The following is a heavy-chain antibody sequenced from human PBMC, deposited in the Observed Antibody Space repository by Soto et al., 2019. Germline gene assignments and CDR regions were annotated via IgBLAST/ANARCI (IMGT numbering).Heavy chain of an antibody. CDR1: GFTFSTSA. Sequence: GASVKVSCKASGFTFSTSAVQWVRQARGQRLEWIGSIVVGSGDTNYAQKFQGRVTITADESTSTAYMELSSLRSEDTAVYYCARDRYYYDSSGYYSVGFQHWGQGTLVTVSS. J-gene: IGHJ1*01. D-gene: IGHD3-22*01. V-gene: IGHV1-58*01. CDR2: IVVGSGDT. CDR3: ARDRYYYDSSGYYSVGFQH.